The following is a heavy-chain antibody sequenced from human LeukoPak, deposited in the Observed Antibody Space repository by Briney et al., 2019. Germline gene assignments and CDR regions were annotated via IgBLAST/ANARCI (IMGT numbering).Heavy chain of an antibody. CDR3: ARESYSNLFDY. CDR2: ISAYNGNT. CDR1: GYTFTSYG. Sequence: ASVKVSCKASGYTFTSYGISWVRQAPGQGLEWMGWISAYNGNTNYAQKFQGRVTITTDESTSTAYMELSSLRSEDTAVYYCARESYSNLFDYWGQGTLVTVSS. V-gene: IGHV1-18*01. J-gene: IGHJ4*02. D-gene: IGHD4-11*01.